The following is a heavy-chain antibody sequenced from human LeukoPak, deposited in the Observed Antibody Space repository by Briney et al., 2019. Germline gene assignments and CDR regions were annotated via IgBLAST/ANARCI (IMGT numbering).Heavy chain of an antibody. D-gene: IGHD2-15*01. CDR1: GFTFSSYS. CDR2: TSSSSSYI. J-gene: IGHJ2*01. V-gene: IGHV3-21*01. Sequence: KPGGSLRLSCAASGFTFSSYSMNWVRQAPGKGLEWVSSTSSSSSYIYYADSVKGRFTISRDNARNSLYLQMNSLRAEDTAVYYCARDGLAAATLHWCFDLWGRGTLVTVSS. CDR3: ARDGLAAATLHWCFDL.